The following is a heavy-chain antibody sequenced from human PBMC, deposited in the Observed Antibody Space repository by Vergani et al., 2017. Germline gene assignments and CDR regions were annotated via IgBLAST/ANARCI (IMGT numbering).Heavy chain of an antibody. CDR1: GGSLSGYY. V-gene: IGHV4-59*01. CDR2: VEDSGYF. J-gene: IGHJ4*02. Sequence: QVQLQESGPGLVRPSETLSLTCTVSGGSLSGYYWNWIRQTPGGGLEWIGYVEDSGYFNYNPSLKTRVSMSSDTSNNQFSLMLSSVTVAATAVYYCARSIVSRNPPDYFDNWGQGTLVTVSS. D-gene: IGHD1-14*01. CDR3: ARSIVSRNPPDYFDN.